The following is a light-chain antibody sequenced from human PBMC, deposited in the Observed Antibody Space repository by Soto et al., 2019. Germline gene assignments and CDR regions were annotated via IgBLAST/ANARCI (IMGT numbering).Light chain of an antibody. V-gene: IGKV3-15*01. J-gene: IGKJ2*01. CDR1: QSVSSN. CDR2: GAS. Sequence: EIVMTQSPATLSVSPGESATLSCRASQSVSSNLAWYQQKPGQAPRLLIYGASTRATGFPARFSGSGSGTEFTLTISSLQSEDFAVYYCQQYNIWPQTFGQGTKLEIK. CDR3: QQYNIWPQT.